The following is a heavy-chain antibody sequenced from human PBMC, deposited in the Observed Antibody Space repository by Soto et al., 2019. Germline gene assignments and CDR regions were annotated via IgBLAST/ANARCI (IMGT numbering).Heavy chain of an antibody. V-gene: IGHV3-53*01. D-gene: IGHD3-22*01. Sequence: PGGSLRLSCTASGFSVNDNYMAWVRQAPGKSPEWVAVIFTRGTAHYADSVTGRFTFSRDNSKRTLNLQLNNLRAEDTAVYYCTNPWGYYFESWGQGTLVTVSS. CDR2: IFTRGTA. CDR1: GFSVNDNY. CDR3: TNPWGYYFES. J-gene: IGHJ4*02.